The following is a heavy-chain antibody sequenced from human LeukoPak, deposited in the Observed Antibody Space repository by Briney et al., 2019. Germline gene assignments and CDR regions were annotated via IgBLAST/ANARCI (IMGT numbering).Heavy chain of an antibody. V-gene: IGHV3-7*04. J-gene: IGHJ4*02. CDR2: IKQDGSEK. CDR1: GFTFSSYW. D-gene: IGHD2-2*02. CDR3: ARALGYCSSTSCYISAYFDY. Sequence: GGSLRLSCAASGFTFSSYWMSWVRQAPGKGLEWVANIKQDGSEKYYVDSVKGRFTISSDNAKNSLYLQMNSLRAEDTAVYYCARALGYCSSTSCYISAYFDYWGQGTLVAVSS.